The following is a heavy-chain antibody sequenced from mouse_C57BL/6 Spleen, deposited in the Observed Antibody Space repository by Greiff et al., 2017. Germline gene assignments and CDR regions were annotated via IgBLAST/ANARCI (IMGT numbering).Heavy chain of an antibody. CDR1: GYTFTDYY. V-gene: IGHV1-26*01. CDR2: INPNNGGT. D-gene: IGHD2-4*01. CDR3: AREVKGYDYDEAFDY. J-gene: IGHJ2*01. Sequence: EVKLVESGPELVKPGASVKISCKASGYTFTDYYMNWVKQSHGKSLEWIGDINPNNGGTSYNQKFKGTATLTVDKSSSTAYMELRSLTSEDSAVYYCAREVKGYDYDEAFDYWGQGTTLTVSS.